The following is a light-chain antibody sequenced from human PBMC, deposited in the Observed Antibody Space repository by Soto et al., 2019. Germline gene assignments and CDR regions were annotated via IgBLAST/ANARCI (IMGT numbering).Light chain of an antibody. J-gene: IGLJ2*01. Sequence: QSALTQPRSVSGSPGQSVTISCTGSSRDVAGYSHVSWFQQHPGKAPKLMIYDVTKRPSGVPDRFSGSKSGNTASLTISGLQAEDESDYYCCSFAGTYTIFGGGTKLTVL. V-gene: IGLV2-11*01. CDR2: DVT. CDR1: SRDVAGYSH. CDR3: CSFAGTYTI.